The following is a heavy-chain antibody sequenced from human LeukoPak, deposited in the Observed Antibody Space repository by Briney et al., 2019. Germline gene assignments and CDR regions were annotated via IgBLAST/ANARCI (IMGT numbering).Heavy chain of an antibody. J-gene: IGHJ4*02. CDR1: GYTFTSYD. CDR3: ARGESGYDPIDY. D-gene: IGHD5-12*01. V-gene: IGHV1-8*01. CDR2: MNPNSGNT. Sequence: ASVKVSCKASGYTFTSYDINWVRQATGQGLEWMGWMNPNSGNTGYAQKFQGRVTMTRDTSTSTVYMELSSLRSEDTAVYYCARGESGYDPIDYWGQGTLVTVSS.